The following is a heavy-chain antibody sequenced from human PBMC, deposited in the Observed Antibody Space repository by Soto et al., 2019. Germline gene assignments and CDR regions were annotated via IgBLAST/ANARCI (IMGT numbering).Heavy chain of an antibody. Sequence: QVHLQESGPGQVKPSETLSLTCTVSGVSISRHYWSWIRQPPGKGLEWIGNIHYGGSVNRRPSLRGRVIISGDQSENQSSLQLGSVTTADTAVYYCTVGRDVDRFDYWGQGALVTVSS. J-gene: IGHJ4*02. D-gene: IGHD1-26*01. CDR1: GVSISRHY. CDR3: TVGRDVDRFDY. V-gene: IGHV4-59*11. CDR2: IHYGGSV.